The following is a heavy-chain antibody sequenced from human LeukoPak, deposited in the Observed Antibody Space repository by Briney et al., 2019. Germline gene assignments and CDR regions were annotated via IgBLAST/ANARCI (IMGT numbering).Heavy chain of an antibody. CDR2: ISGSGDFT. V-gene: IGHV3-23*01. Sequence: GGSLRLSCAASGFSFSSYAMSWVRQAPGKGLEWVSGISGSGDFTYYADSVKGRLTISRDNSKNTLYLQMNSLRAEDTAVYYCARSSAAGRVDYWGQGTLVTVSS. CDR3: ARSSAAGRVDY. J-gene: IGHJ4*02. D-gene: IGHD6-19*01. CDR1: GFSFSSYA.